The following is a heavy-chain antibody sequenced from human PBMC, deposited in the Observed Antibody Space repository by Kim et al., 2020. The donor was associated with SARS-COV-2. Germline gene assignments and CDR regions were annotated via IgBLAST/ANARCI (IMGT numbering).Heavy chain of an antibody. CDR1: GFTFSTYS. CDR3: ARNLVPTTKTYGMDV. V-gene: IGHV3-21*01. D-gene: IGHD2-2*01. CDR2: ISSTSAYI. Sequence: GGSLRLSCAASGFTFSTYSMNWVRQAPGKGLEWVSSISSTSAYIYYADSVKGRFTISRDNAKDSLYLQMNSLRAEDTAVYYCARNLVPTTKTYGMDVWGQAPTAAVSS. J-gene: IGHJ6*02.